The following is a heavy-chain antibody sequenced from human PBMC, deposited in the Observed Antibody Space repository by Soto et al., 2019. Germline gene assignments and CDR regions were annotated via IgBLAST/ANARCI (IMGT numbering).Heavy chain of an antibody. V-gene: IGHV3-43*01. J-gene: IGHJ6*02. Sequence: GGSLRLSCAASGFTFDDYTMHWVRQAPGKGLEWVSLISWDGGSTYYADSVKGRFTISRDNSKNSLYLQMNSLRTEDTALYYCAKDNEQWLVRNGMDVWGQGTTVTVSS. CDR1: GFTFDDYT. D-gene: IGHD6-19*01. CDR3: AKDNEQWLVRNGMDV. CDR2: ISWDGGST.